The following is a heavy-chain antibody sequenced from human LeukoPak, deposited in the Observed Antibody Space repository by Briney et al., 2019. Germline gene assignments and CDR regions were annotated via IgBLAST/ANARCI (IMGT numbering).Heavy chain of an antibody. CDR2: IYYSGST. CDR3: ARVNWNDPDY. V-gene: IGHV4-59*01. CDR1: GASISSYY. J-gene: IGHJ4*02. Sequence: PSETLSLTCTVSGASISSYYWSWIRQPPGKGLEWIGYIYYSGSTNYNPSPKSRLTISTDTSKNQFSLKLSSVTAADTAVYYCARVNWNDPDYWGQGTLVTVSS. D-gene: IGHD1-20*01.